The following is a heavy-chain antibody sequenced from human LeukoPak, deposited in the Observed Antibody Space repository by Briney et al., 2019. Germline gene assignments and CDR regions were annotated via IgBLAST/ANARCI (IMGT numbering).Heavy chain of an antibody. V-gene: IGHV4-34*01. CDR3: ARTPLIAAAGTIFDY. CDR2: INHSGST. D-gene: IGHD6-13*01. CDR1: GGSFSGYY. J-gene: IGHJ4*02. Sequence: SETLSLTCAVYGGSFSGYYWSWIRQPPGKGLEWIGEINHSGSTNYNPSLKSRVTISVDTSKNQFSLKLSSVTAADTAVYYCARTPLIAAAGTIFDYWGQGTLVTVSS.